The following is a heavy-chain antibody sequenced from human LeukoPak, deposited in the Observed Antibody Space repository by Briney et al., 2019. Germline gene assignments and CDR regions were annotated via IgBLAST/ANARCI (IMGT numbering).Heavy chain of an antibody. CDR2: MNPNSDNT. J-gene: IGHJ4*02. D-gene: IGHD1-26*01. V-gene: IGHV1-8*01. CDR3: ARGRRSGSQPCGY. Sequence: GASVKVSCKASGYTFTSYDINWVRQATGQGLEWMGWMNPNSDNTGYAQKFQGRVAMTRNTSVSTAYMELSSLRSEDTAVYYCARGRRSGSQPCGYWGQGTLVTVSS. CDR1: GYTFTSYD.